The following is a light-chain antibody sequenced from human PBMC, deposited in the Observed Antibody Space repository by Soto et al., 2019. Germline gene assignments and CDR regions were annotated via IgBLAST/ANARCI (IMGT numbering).Light chain of an antibody. V-gene: IGKV3-20*01. CDR3: QQFSSYPLT. CDR2: DAS. Sequence: ELVLTQSPGTLSLSPGARAPLSGRASQTVRNNYLAWYQQKPGQAPRLLIYDASSRATGIPDRFSGGGSGTDFTLTISRLEPEDFAVYYCQQFSSYPLTFGGGTKVDIK. J-gene: IGKJ4*01. CDR1: QTVRNNY.